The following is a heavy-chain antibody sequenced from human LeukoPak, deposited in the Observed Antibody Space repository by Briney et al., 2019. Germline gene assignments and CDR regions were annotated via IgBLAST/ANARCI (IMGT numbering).Heavy chain of an antibody. CDR3: ARGALLWFGAKMEYYCDY. CDR1: GGSFSGYY. CDR2: INHSGST. D-gene: IGHD3-10*01. Sequence: SETLSLTCAVYGGSFSGYYWSWIRQPPGKGLEWIGEINHSGSTNYNPSLKSRVTISVDTSKNQFSLKLSSVTAADTAVYYCARGALLWFGAKMEYYCDYWGQGTPLTVSS. J-gene: IGHJ4*02. V-gene: IGHV4-34*01.